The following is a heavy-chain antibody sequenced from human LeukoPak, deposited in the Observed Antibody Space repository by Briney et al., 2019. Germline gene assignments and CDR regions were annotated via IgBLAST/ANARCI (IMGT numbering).Heavy chain of an antibody. CDR3: AKDGRWDKLYHDAFDI. CDR2: ISGSGDNT. J-gene: IGHJ3*02. CDR1: GFTFSSYG. V-gene: IGHV3-23*01. Sequence: PGGSLRLSCAASGFTFSSYGMSWVRQAPGKGLEWVSVISGSGDNTYYADSVKGRFTISRDNSKNTLYLQMNSLRAEDTGVYYCAKDGRWDKLYHDAFDIWGQGTMVTVSS. D-gene: IGHD1-26*01.